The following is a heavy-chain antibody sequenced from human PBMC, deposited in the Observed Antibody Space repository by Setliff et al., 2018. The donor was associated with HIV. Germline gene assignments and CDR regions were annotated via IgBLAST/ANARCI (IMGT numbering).Heavy chain of an antibody. CDR3: ARVSITYWYSIPTFYYYYMDV. CDR1: GGSFSGYY. J-gene: IGHJ6*03. D-gene: IGHD2-15*01. V-gene: IGHV4-34*01. CDR2: INHSGRT. Sequence: SETLSLTCAVYGGSFSGYYWSWIRQAPGKGLEWIGEINHSGRTNYNPSLKSRVTISVDTSKNQFSLKLRSVTAADTAMYYCARVSITYWYSIPTFYYYYMDVWGKGTKVTVSS.